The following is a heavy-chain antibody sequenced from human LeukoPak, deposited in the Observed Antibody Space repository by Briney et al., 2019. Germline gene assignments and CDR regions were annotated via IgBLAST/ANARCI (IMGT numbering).Heavy chain of an antibody. CDR3: ANVAKGRYFYYYMDV. Sequence: ASVKVSCKASGYTTNTFGITWVRQAPGQGLEWIGWISPYNAYTKYADRLQGRVTLTTDTSTTTSYMELRRLKSDDTALYFCANVAKGRYFYYYMDVWGKGTTVIVS. CDR2: ISPYNAYT. CDR1: GYTTNTFG. V-gene: IGHV1-18*01. D-gene: IGHD2-15*01. J-gene: IGHJ6*03.